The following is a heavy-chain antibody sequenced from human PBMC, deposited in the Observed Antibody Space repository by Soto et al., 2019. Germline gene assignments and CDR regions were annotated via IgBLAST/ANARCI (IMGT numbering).Heavy chain of an antibody. D-gene: IGHD6-19*01. V-gene: IGHV4-39*01. CDR2: IYHSGST. CDR1: GDSISSSSYY. CDR3: ERHQYSTGWYMGY. J-gene: IGHJ4*02. Sequence: SETLSLTCTVSGDSISSSSYYWGWIRQPPGKGLEWIGSIYHSGSTYYNPSLKSRVTISVDTSKNQFSLNLSSVTAADTAVYYCERHQYSTGWYMGYWGQGTLVTVSS.